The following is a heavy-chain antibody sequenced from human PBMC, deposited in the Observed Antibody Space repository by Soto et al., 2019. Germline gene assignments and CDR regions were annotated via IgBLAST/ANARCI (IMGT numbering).Heavy chain of an antibody. CDR1: GGSISSYY. CDR3: AREGQGYDFWSGYYGRRGGFWFDP. D-gene: IGHD3-3*01. J-gene: IGHJ5*02. CDR2: IYYSGST. V-gene: IGHV4-59*01. Sequence: PSETLSLTCTVSGGSISSYYWSWIRQPPGKGLEWIGYIYYSGSTNYNPSLKSRVTISVDTSKNQFSLKLSSVTAADTAVYYCAREGQGYDFWSGYYGRRGGFWFDPWGQGTLVTVSS.